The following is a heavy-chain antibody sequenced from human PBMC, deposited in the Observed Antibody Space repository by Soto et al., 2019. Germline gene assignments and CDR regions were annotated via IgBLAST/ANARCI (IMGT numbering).Heavy chain of an antibody. CDR1: GGSISSSSYN. V-gene: IGHV4-39*01. D-gene: IGHD3-16*01. J-gene: IGHJ4*02. CDR3: ARPLGGRFTVPPYDS. CDR2: IDYSRNT. Sequence: KASETLSLTCTVSGGSISSSSYNWGWIRQPPGKGLEWIATIDYSRNTYYNPSLKSRVTISVDTSRNQFSLKMSSVTAADTAVYYCARPLGGRFTVPPYDSWGQGVLVTVSS.